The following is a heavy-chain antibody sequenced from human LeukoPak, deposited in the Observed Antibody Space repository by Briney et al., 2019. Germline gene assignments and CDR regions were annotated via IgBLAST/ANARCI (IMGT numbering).Heavy chain of an antibody. V-gene: IGHV1-24*01. D-gene: IGHD7-27*01. Sequence: ASVKVSCKVSGYTLTELSMHWVRQAPGKELEWMGGFDPEDGETIYAQKFQGRVTMTEDTSTDTAYMELSSLRSEDTAVYYCATDAGLGYYYYGMDVWGQGTTVTVSS. CDR3: ATDAGLGYYYYGMDV. CDR1: GYTLTELS. J-gene: IGHJ6*02. CDR2: FDPEDGET.